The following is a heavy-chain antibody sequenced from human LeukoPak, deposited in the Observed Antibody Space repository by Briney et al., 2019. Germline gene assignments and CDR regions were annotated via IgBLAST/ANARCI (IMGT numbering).Heavy chain of an antibody. CDR3: ARAGPGSGWYFDY. D-gene: IGHD6-19*01. CDR1: GYDFTSVG. V-gene: IGHV1-18*01. CDR2: ISPYNGNT. J-gene: IGHJ4*02. Sequence: ASVKVSCKASGYDFTSVGITWVRRAPGQGLEWMGWISPYNGNTSYAQKFQGRVAMTTDTSTTTAYMELTGLRFNDTAVYYCARAGPGSGWYFDYWGQGTLVTVSS.